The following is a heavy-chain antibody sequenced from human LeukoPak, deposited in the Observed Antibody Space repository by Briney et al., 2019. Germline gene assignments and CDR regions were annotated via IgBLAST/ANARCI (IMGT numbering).Heavy chain of an antibody. CDR2: ISWNSGSI. J-gene: IGHJ4*02. CDR1: GFTLDDYA. CDR3: AKDITDYYDSSGYIQGFDY. V-gene: IGHV3-9*01. Sequence: GGSLRLSCAASGFTLDDYAMHWVRQAPGKGLEWVSGISWNSGSIGYADSVKGRFTISRDNAKNSLYLQMNSLRAEDTALYYCAKDITDYYDSSGYIQGFDYWGQGTLVTVSS. D-gene: IGHD3-22*01.